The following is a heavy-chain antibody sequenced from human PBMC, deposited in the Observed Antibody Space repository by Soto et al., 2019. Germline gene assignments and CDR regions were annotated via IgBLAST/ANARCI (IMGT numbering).Heavy chain of an antibody. D-gene: IGHD6-13*01. CDR1: GFTFTSSA. CDR3: AADGELRPALVMGAFDI. Sequence: QMQLVQSGPEVKKAGTSVKVSCKASGFTFTSSAMQWVRQARGQRLEWIGWIVVGSGNTNYAQKFQERDTITRDMSTSTAYMELSSLRSEDSAVYYCAADGELRPALVMGAFDIWGQGTMVTVSS. J-gene: IGHJ3*02. V-gene: IGHV1-58*02. CDR2: IVVGSGNT.